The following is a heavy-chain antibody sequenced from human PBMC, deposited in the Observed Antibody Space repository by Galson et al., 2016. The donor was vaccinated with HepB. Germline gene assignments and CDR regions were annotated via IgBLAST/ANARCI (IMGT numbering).Heavy chain of an antibody. Sequence: SLRLSCADSGFTFNTYGMNWVRQAPGKGLEWVSYISSASSIKYYADSVKGRFTISRDNARYSLYLEMNSLRGEDTAMYYCARDYVPGAAFDIWGQGTMVTVSS. D-gene: IGHD3-10*01. V-gene: IGHV3-48*04. J-gene: IGHJ3*02. CDR2: ISSASSIK. CDR3: ARDYVPGAAFDI. CDR1: GFTFNTYG.